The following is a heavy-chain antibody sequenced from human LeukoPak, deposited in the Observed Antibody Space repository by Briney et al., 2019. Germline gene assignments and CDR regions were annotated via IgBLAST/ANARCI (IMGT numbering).Heavy chain of an antibody. V-gene: IGHV4-39*07. J-gene: IGHJ4*02. CDR3: ARAADRQWLVPFDY. CDR2: IYYSGAT. Sequence: SETLSLTCAVSGGSISSTSYYWGWIRQPPGKGLEWLGSIYYSGATYYNPSLKSRVTISMDTSKNQFSLRLSSVTAADTAVYYCARAADRQWLVPFDYWGQGTLVTVSS. CDR1: GGSISSTSYY. D-gene: IGHD6-19*01.